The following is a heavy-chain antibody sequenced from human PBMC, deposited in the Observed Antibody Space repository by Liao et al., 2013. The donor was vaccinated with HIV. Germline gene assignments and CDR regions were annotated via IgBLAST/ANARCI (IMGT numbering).Heavy chain of an antibody. V-gene: IGHV4-34*10. CDR2: ITHTGIT. J-gene: IGHJ5*02. CDR1: GGSFTGYY. CDR3: ARGGITGTTNYFDA. D-gene: IGHD1-7*01. Sequence: VQLQESGPGVVKPSETLSLTCAVYGGSFTGYYWSWIRQSPGKGLEWIGEITHTGITNYNPSLKSRVTMSVETSRNQFSLRLSSVTAADTAVYYCARGGITGTTNYFDAWGQGTLVTVSS.